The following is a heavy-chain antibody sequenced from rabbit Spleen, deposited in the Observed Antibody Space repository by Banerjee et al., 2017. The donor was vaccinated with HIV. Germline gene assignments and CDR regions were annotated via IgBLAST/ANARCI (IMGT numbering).Heavy chain of an antibody. Sequence: QEQLVESGGGLVQPEGSLTLTCKASGFDFSTNYDMCWVRQAPGKGPEWIACIRTGDGKTYYASWAKGRFTISKTSSTTVTLQMTSLTAADTATYFGARDRLYGYFFDLWGQGTLVTVS. CDR2: IRTGDGKT. CDR3: ARDRLYGYFFDL. J-gene: IGHJ4*01. CDR1: GFDFSTNYD. V-gene: IGHV1S45*01. D-gene: IGHD3-1*01.